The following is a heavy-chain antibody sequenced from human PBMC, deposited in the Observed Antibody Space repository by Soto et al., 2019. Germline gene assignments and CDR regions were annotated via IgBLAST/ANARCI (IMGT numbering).Heavy chain of an antibody. V-gene: IGHV3-23*01. CDR2: ISGGGGST. CDR1: GSTFNNYA. D-gene: IGHD2-21*02. Sequence: EVQLLEPGGGLVQPGGSLRLSFAAPGSTFNNYAMTWVRRAPGKGLEWVSRISGGGGSTDYADSVKGRFTISRDDSKNTLYLQMNSLRAEDTAVYYCAKGDWLDYWGQGTLVTVSS. J-gene: IGHJ4*02. CDR3: AKGDWLDY.